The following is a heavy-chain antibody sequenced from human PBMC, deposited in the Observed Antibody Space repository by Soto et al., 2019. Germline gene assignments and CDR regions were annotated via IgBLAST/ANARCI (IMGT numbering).Heavy chain of an antibody. CDR3: ARLQGLEQWLVRRGAFDI. Sequence: GESLKISCKGSGYSFTSYWIGWVRQMPGKGLEWMGIIYPGDSDTRYSPSFQGQVTISADKSISTAYLQWSSLKASDTAMYYCARLQGLEQWLVRRGAFDIWGQGTMVTVSS. CDR2: IYPGDSDT. CDR1: GYSFTSYW. J-gene: IGHJ3*02. V-gene: IGHV5-51*01. D-gene: IGHD6-19*01.